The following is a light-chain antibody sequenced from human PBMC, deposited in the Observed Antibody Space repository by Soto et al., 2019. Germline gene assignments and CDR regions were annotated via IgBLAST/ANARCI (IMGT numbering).Light chain of an antibody. CDR1: SSDVGGSIY. Sequence: QSVLTQPASVSGSPGQSITISCTGTSSDVGGSIYVSWYKQHPGKAPKLMIYDVSNRPSGVSNRISGSKSGNTASLTISGIQPEDEADYYCSSFTSTSTYIFGTGTKGTVL. J-gene: IGLJ1*01. V-gene: IGLV2-14*01. CDR3: SSFTSTSTYI. CDR2: DVS.